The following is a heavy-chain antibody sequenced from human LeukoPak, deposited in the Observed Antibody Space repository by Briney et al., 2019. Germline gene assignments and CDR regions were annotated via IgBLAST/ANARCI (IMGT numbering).Heavy chain of an antibody. Sequence: SETLSLTCTVSGDPINSYYWSWIRQPPGKGLEWIGHIYYSGSTNYNPSLRSRVIISVDTSKNQFSLKLSSVTAADTAVYYCARGIFGVIINAFDIWGQGTMVTVSS. D-gene: IGHD3-3*01. V-gene: IGHV4-59*01. CDR2: IYYSGST. J-gene: IGHJ3*02. CDR1: GDPINSYY. CDR3: ARGIFGVIINAFDI.